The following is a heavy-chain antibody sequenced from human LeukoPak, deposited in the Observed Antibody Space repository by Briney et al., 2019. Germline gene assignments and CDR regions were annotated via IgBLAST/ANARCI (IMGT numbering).Heavy chain of an antibody. CDR1: GGSISSYY. CDR2: IYYSGST. V-gene: IGHV4-59*08. D-gene: IGHD4-17*01. Sequence: PSETLSLTCTVSGGSISSYYWSWIRQPPGKGLEWIGYIYYSGSTNYNPSLKSRVTISVDTSKNQFSLKLSSVTAADTAVYYCARLLPPLTTGWFDPWGQGTLVTVSS. CDR3: ARLLPPLTTGWFDP. J-gene: IGHJ5*02.